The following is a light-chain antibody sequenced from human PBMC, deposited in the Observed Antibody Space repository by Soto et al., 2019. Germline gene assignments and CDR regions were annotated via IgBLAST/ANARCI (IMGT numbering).Light chain of an antibody. CDR1: SSDVGGYNY. CDR3: SSYAGSNLWV. J-gene: IGLJ3*02. Sequence: QSAPTQPPSASGSPGQSVTISCTGTSSDVGGYNYVSWYQQHPGKAPKLMIYEVSKRPSGVPDRFSGSKSGNTASLTVSGLQAEDEADYYCSSYAGSNLWVFGGGTKVTVL. CDR2: EVS. V-gene: IGLV2-8*01.